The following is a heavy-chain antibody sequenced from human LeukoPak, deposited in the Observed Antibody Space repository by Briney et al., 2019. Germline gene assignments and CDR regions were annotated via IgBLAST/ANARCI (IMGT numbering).Heavy chain of an antibody. Sequence: ASVKVSCKASGYTFTSYGISWVRQAPGQGLEWMGWISAYNGNTNYAQKFQGRVTITADESTSTAYMELSSLRSEDTAVYYCARPSSSGPPDYWGQGTLVTVSS. CDR1: GYTFTSYG. J-gene: IGHJ4*02. V-gene: IGHV1-18*01. CDR3: ARPSSSGPPDY. CDR2: ISAYNGNT. D-gene: IGHD6-13*01.